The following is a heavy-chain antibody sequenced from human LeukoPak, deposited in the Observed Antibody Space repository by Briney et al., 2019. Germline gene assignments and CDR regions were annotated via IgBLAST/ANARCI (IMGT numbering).Heavy chain of an antibody. V-gene: IGHV1-18*01. CDR3: ARGPAGTFYYYYMDV. CDR1: GYTFTSHG. Sequence: ASVKVSCKASGYTFTSHGISWVRQAPGQGLEWMGWISAYNGNTNYAQKLQGRVTMTTDTSTSTAYMELRSLRSDDTAVYYCARGPAGTFYYYYMDVWGKGTTVTVSS. D-gene: IGHD6-13*01. CDR2: ISAYNGNT. J-gene: IGHJ6*03.